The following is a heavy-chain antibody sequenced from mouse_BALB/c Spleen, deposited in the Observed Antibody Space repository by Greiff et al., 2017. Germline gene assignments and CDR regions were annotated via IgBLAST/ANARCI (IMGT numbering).Heavy chain of an antibody. Sequence: VQLQQSGPGLVAPSQSLSITCTVSGFSLTGYGVNWVRQPPGKGLEWLGMIWGDGSTDYNSALKSRLSISKDNSKSQVFLKMNSLQTDDTARYYCARAEHYYAMDYWGQGTSVTVSS. CDR3: ARAEHYYAMDY. CDR2: IWGDGST. V-gene: IGHV2-6-7*01. J-gene: IGHJ4*01. CDR1: GFSLTGYG.